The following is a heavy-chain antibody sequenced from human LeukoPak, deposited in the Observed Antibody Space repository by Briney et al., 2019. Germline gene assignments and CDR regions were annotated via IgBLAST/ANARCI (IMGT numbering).Heavy chain of an antibody. CDR3: ARALGGYFDY. J-gene: IGHJ4*02. V-gene: IGHV4-61*02. CDR2: IYTSGST. Sequence: SETLSVTCTVSVGSICSGSYYWSWIRQPAGKGLEWIGRIYTSGSTNYNPSLKSRATISVDTSKNQFSLKLSSVTAADTAVYYCARALGGYFDYWGQGTLVTVSS. CDR1: VGSICSGSYY. D-gene: IGHD3-16*01.